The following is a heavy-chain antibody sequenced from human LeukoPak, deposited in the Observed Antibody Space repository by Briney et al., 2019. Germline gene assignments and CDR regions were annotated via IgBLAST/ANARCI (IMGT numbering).Heavy chain of an antibody. D-gene: IGHD2-2*01. Sequence: GRSLRLSCAASGFTFSSYGMHWVRQAPGKGLEWVAVIWYDGSEKYYADSVKGRFTISRDNSKNTLYLQMSSLRVEDTALYYCARGGCRSTSCYDYWGQGTLVTVSS. CDR1: GFTFSSYG. CDR2: IWYDGSEK. CDR3: ARGGCRSTSCYDY. V-gene: IGHV3-33*01. J-gene: IGHJ4*02.